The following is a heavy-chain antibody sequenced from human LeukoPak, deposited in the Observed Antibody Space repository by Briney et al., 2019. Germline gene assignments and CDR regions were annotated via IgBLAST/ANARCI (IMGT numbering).Heavy chain of an antibody. CDR1: GFTFSSYS. CDR3: ARAPYYYDSSGSNSDY. CDR2: ISSSSSYI. J-gene: IGHJ4*02. D-gene: IGHD3-22*01. V-gene: IGHV3-21*01. Sequence: PGGSLRLSCAASGFTFSSYSMNWVRQAPGKGLEWVSSISSSSSYIYYADSVKGRFTISRDNAKNSLYLQMNSLRAEDTAVYYCARAPYYYDSSGSNSDYWGQGTLVTVSS.